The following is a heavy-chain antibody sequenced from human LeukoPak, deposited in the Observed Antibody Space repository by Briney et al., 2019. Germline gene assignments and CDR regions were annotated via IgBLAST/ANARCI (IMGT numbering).Heavy chain of an antibody. D-gene: IGHD3-10*01. CDR3: AKDLRSRVVGGEGFDY. CDR2: ISGRGGST. J-gene: IGHJ4*02. Sequence: GGSLRLSCAASGFPFSSYAMSWVRQAPGKGLEWVSGISGRGGSTYYADSVKGRFTISRDNSKNTLYLQMNSLRAEDTAVYYCAKDLRSRVVGGEGFDYWGQGTLVTVSS. CDR1: GFPFSSYA. V-gene: IGHV3-23*01.